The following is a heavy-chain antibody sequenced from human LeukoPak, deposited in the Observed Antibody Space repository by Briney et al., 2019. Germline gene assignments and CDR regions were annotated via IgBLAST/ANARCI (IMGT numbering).Heavy chain of an antibody. V-gene: IGHV3-66*02. D-gene: IGHD1-1*01. Sequence: GGSLRLSCAASGFTVSSNYMSWVRQAPGKGLEWASVIYSGGSTYYADSVKGRFTIFRDISKNTLYLQMNSLRDEDTAVYYCARDLERGGSYDITGLLDYWGQGTLVTVSS. CDR2: IYSGGST. CDR1: GFTVSSNY. CDR3: ARDLERGGSYDITGLLDY. J-gene: IGHJ4*02.